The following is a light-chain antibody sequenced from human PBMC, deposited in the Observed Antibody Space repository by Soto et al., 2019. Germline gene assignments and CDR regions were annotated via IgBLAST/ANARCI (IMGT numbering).Light chain of an antibody. Sequence: DIQMTQSPSSLSASVGDRVTITCRATQTISNSLNWYQQRPGKAPNLLIYGTSTLQGGVPSRFGGSGSGTDFTLTISSLQPEDSATYFCQESHTFLWGTFGQGTKV. CDR3: QESHTFLWGT. CDR2: GTS. J-gene: IGKJ1*01. V-gene: IGKV1-39*01. CDR1: QTISNS.